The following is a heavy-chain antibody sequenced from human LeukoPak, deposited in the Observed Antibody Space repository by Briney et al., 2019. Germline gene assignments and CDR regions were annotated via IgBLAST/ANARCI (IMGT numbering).Heavy chain of an antibody. V-gene: IGHV3-30*02. J-gene: IGHJ4*02. Sequence: HTGGSLRLSCAASGFTFSSFAMHWVRQAPGKGLEWVAYIRYDGSNNSYADSVKGRFTISRDSSKNTLYLQMNSLRAEDTAVYYCAKDPGAHDKHFDHWGQGTLVTVSS. CDR1: GFTFSSFA. CDR3: AKDPGAHDKHFDH. CDR2: IRYDGSNN.